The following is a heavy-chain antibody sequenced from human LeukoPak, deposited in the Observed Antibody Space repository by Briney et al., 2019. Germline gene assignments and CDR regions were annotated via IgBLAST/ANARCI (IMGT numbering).Heavy chain of an antibody. CDR3: ARVSRFPGIASDY. CDR1: GFTFSSYW. CDR2: VNSDGGSA. J-gene: IGHJ4*02. D-gene: IGHD6-13*01. V-gene: IGHV3-74*01. Sequence: GGSLRLSCAASGFTFSSYWMHWVRQAPGKGLVWVSRVNSDGGSATYADSVKGRFTISRDNAKNTLYLQMNSLRAEDTAVYYCARVSRFPGIASDYWGQGTLVTVSS.